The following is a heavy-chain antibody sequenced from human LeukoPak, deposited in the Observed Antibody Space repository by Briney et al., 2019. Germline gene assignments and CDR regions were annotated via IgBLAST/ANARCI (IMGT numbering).Heavy chain of an antibody. CDR1: GGSFSDYY. CDR3: AREDYDILTGRFDY. D-gene: IGHD3-9*01. CDR2: INHSGST. V-gene: IGHV4-34*01. Sequence: PSETLSLTCAVYGGSFSDYYWSWIRQPPGKGLEWIGEINHSGSTNYNPSLKSRVTISVDTSKNQFSLKLSSVTAADTAVYYCAREDYDILTGRFDYWGQGTLVTVSS. J-gene: IGHJ4*02.